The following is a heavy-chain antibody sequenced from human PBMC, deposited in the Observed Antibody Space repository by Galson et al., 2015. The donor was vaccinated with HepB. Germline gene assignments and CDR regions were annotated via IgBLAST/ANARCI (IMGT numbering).Heavy chain of an antibody. Sequence: SVKVSCKASGYTFTDYGFNWVRQAPGQGLEWMGWISSYNGDTDYAQNFQNRVTMTTDTSTNTAYMEVRSLTSADTAVYYCARSGGVSSYYYYGMGVWGQGTTVTVSS. D-gene: IGHD3-10*01. J-gene: IGHJ6*02. V-gene: IGHV1-18*04. CDR1: GYTFTDYG. CDR2: ISSYNGDT. CDR3: ARSGGVSSYYYYGMGV.